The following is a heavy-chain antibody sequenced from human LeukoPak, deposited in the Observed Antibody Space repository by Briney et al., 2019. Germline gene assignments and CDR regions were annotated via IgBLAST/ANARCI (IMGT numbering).Heavy chain of an antibody. CDR1: GFSFKTYA. D-gene: IGHD6-13*01. Sequence: PGGSLRLSCAASGFSFKTYAMHWVRQAPGKGLEWVALISYHGSNTFYADSVKGRFTVSRDNSRNTLFLQMNSLRPEDSAVYFCARDPQPGIEAPGDLDFWGQGTLVTVSS. V-gene: IGHV3-30-3*01. J-gene: IGHJ4*02. CDR3: ARDPQPGIEAPGDLDF. CDR2: ISYHGSNT.